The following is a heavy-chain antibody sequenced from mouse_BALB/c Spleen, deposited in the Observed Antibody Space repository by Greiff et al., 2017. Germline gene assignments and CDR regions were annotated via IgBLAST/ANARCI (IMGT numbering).Heavy chain of an antibody. CDR3: ARRGSYDGYSGFAY. J-gene: IGHJ3*01. Sequence: EVKLVESGGGLVQPGGSLKLSCAASGFTFSSYTMSWVRQTPEKRLEWVAYISNGGGSTYYPDTVKGRFTISRDNAKNTLYLQMSSLKSEDTAMYYCARRGSYDGYSGFAYWGQGTLVTVSA. CDR2: ISNGGGST. V-gene: IGHV5-12-2*01. D-gene: IGHD2-3*01. CDR1: GFTFSSYT.